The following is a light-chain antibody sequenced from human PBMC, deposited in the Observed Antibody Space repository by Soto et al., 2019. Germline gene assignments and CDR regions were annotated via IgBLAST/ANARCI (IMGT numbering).Light chain of an antibody. J-gene: IGKJ1*01. Sequence: IQLTQSPSSLSASIGDRVTITCRASQTISSWLAWYQQKPGKAPKLLIYKASTLKSGVPSRFSGSGSGTEFTLTISSLQPDDFATYYCQQYNNYPRTFGQGTKVDIK. CDR1: QTISSW. CDR3: QQYNNYPRT. CDR2: KAS. V-gene: IGKV1-5*03.